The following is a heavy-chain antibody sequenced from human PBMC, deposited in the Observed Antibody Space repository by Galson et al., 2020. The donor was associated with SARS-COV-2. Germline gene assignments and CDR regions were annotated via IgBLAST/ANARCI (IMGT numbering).Heavy chain of an antibody. CDR1: GFTFTTYW. Sequence: PGGSLRLSCAASGFTFTTYWMSWVRQAPGKGLEWVANIKQDGSETYYVDSVKGRFTLSSDNTKNSLYLQMNSLRAEDTAVYYCARDQDGYNDFWGQGTKVTVSS. J-gene: IGHJ4*02. V-gene: IGHV3-7*01. CDR3: ARDQDGYNDF. CDR2: IKQDGSET. D-gene: IGHD1-1*01.